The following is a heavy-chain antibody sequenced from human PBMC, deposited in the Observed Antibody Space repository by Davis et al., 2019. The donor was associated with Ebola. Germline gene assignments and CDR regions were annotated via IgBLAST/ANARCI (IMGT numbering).Heavy chain of an antibody. Sequence: AASVKVSCKASGYIFTRYAMHWVRQAPGQRLEWMGWINAGNGNTKYSQKFQGRVTITRDTSASTAYMELSSLRSEDTAVYYCARGAYSSSWYHFDYWGQGTLVTVSS. CDR3: ARGAYSSSWYHFDY. V-gene: IGHV1-3*01. J-gene: IGHJ4*02. CDR1: GYIFTRYA. CDR2: INAGNGNT. D-gene: IGHD6-13*01.